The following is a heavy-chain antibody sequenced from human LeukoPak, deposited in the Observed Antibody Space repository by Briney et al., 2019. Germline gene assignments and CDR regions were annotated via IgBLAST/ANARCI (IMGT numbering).Heavy chain of an antibody. J-gene: IGHJ4*02. CDR1: GFTFSSYG. CDR2: IWYDGSNK. D-gene: IGHD2-2*02. CDR3: ARDGDCSSTGCYNRDFDH. V-gene: IGHV3-33*01. Sequence: GGSLRLSCAASGFTFSSYGMHWVRQAPGKGLEWVAVIWYDGSNKYYADSMKGRFTISRDNSKNTLYLQMNSLRAEDTAVYYCARDGDCSSTGCYNRDFDHWGQGTLVTVSS.